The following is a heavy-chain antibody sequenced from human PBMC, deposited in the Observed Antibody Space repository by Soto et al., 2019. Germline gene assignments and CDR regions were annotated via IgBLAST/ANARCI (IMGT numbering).Heavy chain of an antibody. CDR2: IYYSGST. CDR3: ARMGFDWFATYDY. J-gene: IGHJ4*02. Sequence: SETLSLTCTVSGGSVSGGSYYWSWIRQPPGKGLEWIGYIYYSGSTNYNPSLKSRVTISVDTSKNQFSLKLSSVTAADTAVYYCARMGFDWFATYDYWGQGTLVTVSS. V-gene: IGHV4-61*01. CDR1: GGSVSGGSYY. D-gene: IGHD3-9*01.